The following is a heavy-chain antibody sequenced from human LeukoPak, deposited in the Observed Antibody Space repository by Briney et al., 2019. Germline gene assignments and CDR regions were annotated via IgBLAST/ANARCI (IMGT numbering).Heavy chain of an antibody. CDR1: GFTFSSYA. CDR3: AKDLMYYYDSSGYIFDY. V-gene: IGHV3-23*01. CDR2: ISGSGGST. D-gene: IGHD3-22*01. Sequence: GGSLRLSCAPSGFTFSSYAMSWVRQAPGKGLEWVSAISGSGGSTYYADSVKGRFTISRDNSKNTLYLQMNSLRAEDTAVYYCAKDLMYYYDSSGYIFDYWGQGTLVTVSS. J-gene: IGHJ4*02.